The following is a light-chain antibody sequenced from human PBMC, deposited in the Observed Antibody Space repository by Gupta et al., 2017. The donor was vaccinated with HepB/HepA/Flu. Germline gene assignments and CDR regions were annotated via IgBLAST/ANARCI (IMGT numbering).Light chain of an antibody. CDR3: QSYDSGLSGSV. J-gene: IGLJ2*01. CDR1: NSNIGAGYD. Sequence: QSVLTQPPSVSGAPGQRVTIPCTGSNSNIGAGYDVHWYQQLPGTAPKVLIYGNTNRPSGVPDRFSGSKSGTSASLAITGLQAEDEADYYCQSYDSGLSGSVFGGGTKLTVL. V-gene: IGLV1-40*01. CDR2: GNT.